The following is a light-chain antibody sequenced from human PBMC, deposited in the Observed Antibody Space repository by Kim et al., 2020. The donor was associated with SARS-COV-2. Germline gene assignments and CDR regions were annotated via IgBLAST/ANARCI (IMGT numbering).Light chain of an antibody. V-gene: IGLV4-69*01. CDR1: SGYSSYA. J-gene: IGLJ2*01. CDR3: QTWGTGV. Sequence: GAPAKLPCTLRSGYSSYAIAWHQQQPEKGPRYLMKLSSDGSHSKGDGIPDRFSGSSSGAERYLTISSLQSEDEADYYCQTWGTGVFGGGTQLTVL. CDR2: LSSDGSH.